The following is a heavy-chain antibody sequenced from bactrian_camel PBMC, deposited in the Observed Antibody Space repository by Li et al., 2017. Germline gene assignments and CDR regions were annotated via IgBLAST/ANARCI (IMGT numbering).Heavy chain of an antibody. Sequence: QVQMVESGGGSVQAGGSLNLSCSVSGQTDRSRTMAWFRQAPGKEREGIASISRSSFRIQYSDSAKGRFTISHDSTENTLYLQMETLKPEDTATYYCAADPQWWHLLPNYNYWGQGTQVTVS. J-gene: IGHJ4*01. CDR3: AADPQWWHLLPNYNY. CDR2: ISRSSFRI. D-gene: IGHD7*01. V-gene: IGHV3-3*01. CDR1: GQTDRSRT.